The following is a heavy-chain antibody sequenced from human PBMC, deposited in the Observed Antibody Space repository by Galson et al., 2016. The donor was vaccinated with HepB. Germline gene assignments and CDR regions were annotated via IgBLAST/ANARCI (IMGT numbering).Heavy chain of an antibody. V-gene: IGHV4-61*02. J-gene: IGHJ4*02. Sequence: TLSLTCSFSGGTISSYDLYWSWIRQPAGKGLEWIGRIYASGIAHYNPSLKSRVSMSIDTPKDQVSLKLTSVTAADTAVYYCAREFTYWGQGTLVTVSS. CDR1: GGTISSYDLY. CDR2: IYASGIA. CDR3: AREFTY.